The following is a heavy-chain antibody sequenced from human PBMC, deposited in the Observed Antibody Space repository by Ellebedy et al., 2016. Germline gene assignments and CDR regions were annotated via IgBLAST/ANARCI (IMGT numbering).Heavy chain of an antibody. CDR3: AKDIWGGDYALMDV. J-gene: IGHJ6*03. D-gene: IGHD4-17*01. V-gene: IGHV3-9*01. CDR1: GFTFDEYA. CDR2: INWKSGNI. Sequence: SLKISXAASGFTFDEYAMHWVRQAPGKGLEWVSGINWKSGNINYADSVKGRFTISRDNAKKSLYLQMNSLRPEDTAVYYCAKDIWGGDYALMDVWGKGTTVTVSS.